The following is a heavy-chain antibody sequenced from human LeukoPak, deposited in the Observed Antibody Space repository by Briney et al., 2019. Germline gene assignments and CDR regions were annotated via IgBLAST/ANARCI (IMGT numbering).Heavy chain of an antibody. J-gene: IGHJ4*02. CDR2: IYHSGST. CDR1: GYSISSGYY. Sequence: SETLSLTCTVSGYSISSGYYWGWIRQPPGKGLEWIGSIYHSGSTYYNPSLKSRVTISVDTSKNQFSLKLSSVTAADTAVYYCARDPRDGRFDYWGQGTLVTVSS. V-gene: IGHV4-38-2*02. CDR3: ARDPRDGRFDY. D-gene: IGHD1-26*01.